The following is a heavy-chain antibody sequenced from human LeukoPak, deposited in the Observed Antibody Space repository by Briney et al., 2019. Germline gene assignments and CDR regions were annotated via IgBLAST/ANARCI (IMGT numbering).Heavy chain of an antibody. CDR3: ARVVNSGYDRSYYFDY. D-gene: IGHD5-12*01. J-gene: IGHJ4*02. Sequence: PSETLSLTCTVSGGSISSYYWSWIRQPPGKGLEWIGYIYYSGSTNYNPSLKSRVTISVDTSKNQFSLKLSSVTAADTAVYYCARVVNSGYDRSYYFDYWGQGTLVTVSS. V-gene: IGHV4-59*01. CDR1: GGSISSYY. CDR2: IYYSGST.